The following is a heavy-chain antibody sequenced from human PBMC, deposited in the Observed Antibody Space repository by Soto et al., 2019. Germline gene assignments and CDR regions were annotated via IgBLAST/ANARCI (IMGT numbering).Heavy chain of an antibody. CDR2: IKQDGSQK. J-gene: IGHJ3*01. CDR3: ARGDYYDSSGPFSDAFEV. CDR1: GFTFSSYW. D-gene: IGHD3-22*01. Sequence: GVLRLSCAASGFTFSSYWMSWVRQAPGKGLEWVANIKQDGSQKWYVDSVKGRFTISRDNARNSLYLQMSSLRVEDTAVYYCARGDYYDSSGPFSDAFEVWGQGTMVTVSS. V-gene: IGHV3-7*04.